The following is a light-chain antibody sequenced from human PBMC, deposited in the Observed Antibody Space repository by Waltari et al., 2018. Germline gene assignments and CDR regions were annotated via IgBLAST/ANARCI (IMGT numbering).Light chain of an antibody. CDR2: EVS. Sequence: DIVMTQTPLSLPVTLGEPASISCRSSQSLLDSEDGNTYLEWYLQKPGQSPQLLIYEVSNRASGVPDRFSGSGSDTDFTLKICRVEAEDVGVYYCMQALEFPYSFGQGTKVEIK. V-gene: IGKV2-40*01. J-gene: IGKJ2*03. CDR1: QSLLDSEDGNTY. CDR3: MQALEFPYS.